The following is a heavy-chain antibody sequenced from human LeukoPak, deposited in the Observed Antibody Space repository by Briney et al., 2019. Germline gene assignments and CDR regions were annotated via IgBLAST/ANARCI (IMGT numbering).Heavy chain of an antibody. D-gene: IGHD6-13*01. CDR2: IYPGDSDT. J-gene: IGHJ4*02. V-gene: IGHV5-51*01. CDR3: ARHQYSSSWSLDY. Sequence: GESLKISCQGSGYRFTSYWIGWVRQMPGKGLEWMGIIYPGDSDTRYSPSFQGQVTISADTSISTAYLQWSSLKASDTAMYYCARHQYSSSWSLDYWGQGTLVTVSS. CDR1: GYRFTSYW.